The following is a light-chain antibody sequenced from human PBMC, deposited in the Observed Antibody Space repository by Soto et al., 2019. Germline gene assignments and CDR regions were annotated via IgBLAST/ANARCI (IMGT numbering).Light chain of an antibody. J-gene: IGKJ4*01. V-gene: IGKV3-15*01. CDR2: GAS. CDR3: QQYHKWPLT. Sequence: IVMTQSPATLSVSPGERATLSCRASQSVSSNLAWYQQKPGQAPRLLIYGASTRATGIPARFSGSGPATEFILTISSLQSEDFAVYYCQQYHKWPLTFGGGTKVDIK. CDR1: QSVSSN.